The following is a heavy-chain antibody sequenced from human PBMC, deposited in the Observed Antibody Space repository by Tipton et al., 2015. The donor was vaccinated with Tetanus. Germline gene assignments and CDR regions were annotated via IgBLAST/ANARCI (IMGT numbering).Heavy chain of an antibody. D-gene: IGHD2-15*01. V-gene: IGHV3-9*01. Sequence: SLRLSCAASGFTFDDYAMHWVRQAPGKGLEWVSGITWTSGSIRYADSVKGRFTISRDNAKNSLYLQMNSLRAEDTALYYCAKDTGATPHYGMDVWGQGTTVTVSS. CDR1: GFTFDDYA. CDR3: AKDTGATPHYGMDV. CDR2: ITWTSGSI. J-gene: IGHJ6*02.